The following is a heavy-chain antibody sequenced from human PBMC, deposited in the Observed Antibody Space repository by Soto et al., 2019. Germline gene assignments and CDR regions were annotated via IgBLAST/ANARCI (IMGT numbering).Heavy chain of an antibody. J-gene: IGHJ6*02. D-gene: IGHD7-27*01. V-gene: IGHV3-23*01. Sequence: QLLESGGGWVQPGGSLTLSCVASGFRFSSFAMSWVRQAPGKGLEWVSGIGESPVTTYYADSVKGRFTIFRDNSRNTLYLQMSTLRAEDTAQYYCAKWGNDWGYYYYGMNVWGQGTTVTVSS. CDR3: AKWGNDWGYYYYGMNV. CDR2: IGESPVTT. CDR1: GFRFSSFA.